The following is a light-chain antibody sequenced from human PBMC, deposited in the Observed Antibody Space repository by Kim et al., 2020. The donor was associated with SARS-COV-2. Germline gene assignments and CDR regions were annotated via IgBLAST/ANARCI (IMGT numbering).Light chain of an antibody. CDR2: SNN. J-gene: IGLJ3*02. Sequence: GGRVTIGGCGRSARGGSKRGNGYRGLPGTAPKLRICSNNERRSGVPDRFAGSEGGGSASLAISGLQSGDGADYYCAAWEDSLNGWVFGGGTQLTVL. CDR1: SARGGSKR. V-gene: IGLV1-44*01. CDR3: AAWEDSLNGWV.